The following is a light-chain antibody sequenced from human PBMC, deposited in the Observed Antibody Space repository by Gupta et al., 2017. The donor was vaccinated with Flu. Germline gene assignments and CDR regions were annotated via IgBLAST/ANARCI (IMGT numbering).Light chain of an antibody. Sequence: PSSLSASVGDRVTINGRASQTISSYLNWYQQRPGKAPKVLIYGASILQSGVPSRFSGSGSGTDFTLIISSLQPEDFATYYCQQSYTTPGTFGQGTKVEIK. CDR3: QQSYTTPGT. J-gene: IGKJ1*01. CDR1: QTISSY. CDR2: GAS. V-gene: IGKV1-39*01.